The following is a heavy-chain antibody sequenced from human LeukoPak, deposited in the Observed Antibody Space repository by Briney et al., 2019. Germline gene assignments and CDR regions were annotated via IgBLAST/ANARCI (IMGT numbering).Heavy chain of an antibody. Sequence: GGSLRLSCVASGFTFSSYSLIWVRQAPGKGLEWVSYISGSGSAIYYADSVKGRFTISRDNPKNTLYLQMNSLRAEDTAVYYCARDRYCGGDCYSYFFDYWGQGTLVTVSS. D-gene: IGHD2-21*02. V-gene: IGHV3-48*01. CDR3: ARDRYCGGDCYSYFFDY. J-gene: IGHJ4*02. CDR1: GFTFSSYS. CDR2: ISGSGSAI.